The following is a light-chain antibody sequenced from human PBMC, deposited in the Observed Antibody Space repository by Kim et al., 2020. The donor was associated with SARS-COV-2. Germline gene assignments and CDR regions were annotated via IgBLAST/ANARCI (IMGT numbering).Light chain of an antibody. CDR3: QQYGSSPYT. Sequence: EIVLTQSPGTLSLSPGERATLSCRASQSVSSSYLAWYQQKAGQAPRLLIYGASSRATGIPNRFSGSGSGTDFTLTISRLEPEDFAVYYCQQYGSSPYTFGQGTSWRS. CDR2: GAS. CDR1: QSVSSSY. J-gene: IGKJ2*01. V-gene: IGKV3-20*01.